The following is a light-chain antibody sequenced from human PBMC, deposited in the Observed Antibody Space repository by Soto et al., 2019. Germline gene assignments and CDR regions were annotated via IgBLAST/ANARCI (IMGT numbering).Light chain of an antibody. J-gene: IGKJ2*01. Sequence: DIQMTQSPSSLSASVGDRVTITCRASQSIAYYVNWFQQKPGKAPKLLIYAASILQSGVPSRFSGSGSGTDFTLTISSLQPEDFATYYCQQSSNSPMYTFGQGT. CDR3: QQSSNSPMYT. CDR1: QSIAYY. CDR2: AAS. V-gene: IGKV1-39*01.